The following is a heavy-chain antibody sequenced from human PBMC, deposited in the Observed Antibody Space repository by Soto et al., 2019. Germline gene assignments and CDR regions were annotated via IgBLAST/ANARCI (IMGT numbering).Heavy chain of an antibody. V-gene: IGHV4-59*01. CDR3: ASSNIAAAGFYYYGMDV. CDR1: GGSISSYY. J-gene: IGHJ6*02. CDR2: IYYSGST. Sequence: QVQLQESGPGLVKPSETLSLTCTVSGGSISSYYWNWIRQPPGQGLEWIGYIYYSGSTNYNPSLKSRVTISLDTSKNQFSLKLSSVTAADTAVYYCASSNIAAAGFYYYGMDVWGRGTTVTVSS. D-gene: IGHD6-13*01.